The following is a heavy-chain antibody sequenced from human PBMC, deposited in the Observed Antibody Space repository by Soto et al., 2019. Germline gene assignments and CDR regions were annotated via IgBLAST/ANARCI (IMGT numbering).Heavy chain of an antibody. CDR3: VRGGDWKFYF. D-gene: IGHD2-21*02. V-gene: IGHV4-4*02. CDR1: GDSITIDKW. Sequence: QVQLQESGPGLVKPSGTLSLTCAVSGDSITIDKWWSWVRQSTGKGLEWIGEIHPSGRTNCKPSVKSRITMSVDKYKNQFYLELRSTTAADTAVYYCVRGGDWKFYFWGQGRLVTVSS. CDR2: IHPSGRT. J-gene: IGHJ4*02.